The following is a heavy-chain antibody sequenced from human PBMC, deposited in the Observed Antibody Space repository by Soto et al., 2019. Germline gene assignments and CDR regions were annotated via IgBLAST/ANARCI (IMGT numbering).Heavy chain of an antibody. V-gene: IGHV3-23*01. Sequence: GGSLRLSCAASGFTFSSYAMSWVRQAPGKGLEWVSAISGSGGSTYYADSVKGRFTISRDNSTNTLYLQMNSLRAEDTAVYYCAYLQRASYYDILTGYPPASMDVWGQGTTVTVSS. CDR3: AYLQRASYYDILTGYPPASMDV. CDR1: GFTFSSYA. CDR2: ISGSGGST. J-gene: IGHJ6*02. D-gene: IGHD3-9*01.